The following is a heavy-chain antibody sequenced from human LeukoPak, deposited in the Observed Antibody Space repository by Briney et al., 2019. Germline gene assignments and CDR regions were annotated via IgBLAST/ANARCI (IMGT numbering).Heavy chain of an antibody. V-gene: IGHV3-15*01. CDR2: IKSKTDGCTT. Sequence: PGGSLRLSCAASGFTFSNAWMSWVRQAPGKGLEWVGRIKSKTDGCTTDYAAPVKGRFTITREDEKKKGDVQMDSLKTEDTAVYYCTTPLGYCSSTSCYRNDYWGQGTLVTVSS. CDR3: TTPLGYCSSTSCYRNDY. J-gene: IGHJ4*02. CDR1: GFTFSNAW. D-gene: IGHD2-2*01.